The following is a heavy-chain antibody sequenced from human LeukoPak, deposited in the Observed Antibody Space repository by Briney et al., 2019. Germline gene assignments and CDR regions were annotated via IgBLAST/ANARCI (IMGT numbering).Heavy chain of an antibody. J-gene: IGHJ4*02. Sequence: PGGSLRLSCAASGFTFSDYYVTWLRQVPGKGLEWLSYISGRGNTIYYADSVRGRFTISRDNAKNAVFLQMNNLRADVTALYYCARNAASCGGDCYFDSWGQGTLVTVSS. D-gene: IGHD2-21*01. CDR2: ISGRGNTI. CDR3: ARNAASCGGDCYFDS. V-gene: IGHV3-11*04. CDR1: GFTFSDYY.